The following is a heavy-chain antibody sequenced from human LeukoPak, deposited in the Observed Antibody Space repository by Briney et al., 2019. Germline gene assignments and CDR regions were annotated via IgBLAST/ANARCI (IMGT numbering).Heavy chain of an antibody. V-gene: IGHV4-34*01. CDR2: INHSGST. D-gene: IGHD1-20*01. Sequence: SETLSLTSAVYGGSFSGYYWSWIRQPPGKGLEWIGEINHSGSTNYNPSLKSRVTISVDTSKNQFSLKLSSVTAADTAVYYCARGRGNWNPNWFDPWGQGTLVTVSS. CDR3: ARGRGNWNPNWFDP. J-gene: IGHJ5*02. CDR1: GGSFSGYY.